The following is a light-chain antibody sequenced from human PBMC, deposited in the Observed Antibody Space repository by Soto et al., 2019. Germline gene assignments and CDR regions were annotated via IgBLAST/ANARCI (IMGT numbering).Light chain of an antibody. J-gene: IGKJ1*01. Sequence: DIQMTQSPSTLSASVGDRVTITCRASQSFSTWLAWYQQKPGKAPKLLIYNASSLEGGVPSRFSGSGSGTEFTLTISCLQHDDFATYYCQHYNTYPWTFGQGTKVEIK. CDR3: QHYNTYPWT. CDR2: NAS. V-gene: IGKV1-5*03. CDR1: QSFSTW.